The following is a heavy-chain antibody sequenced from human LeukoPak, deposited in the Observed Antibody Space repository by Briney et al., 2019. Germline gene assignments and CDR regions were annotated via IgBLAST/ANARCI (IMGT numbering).Heavy chain of an antibody. V-gene: IGHV1-18*01. CDR3: ARYYIAVAGREDFDY. CDR2: ISAYNGNT. Sequence: ASVKVSCKASGYTFTSYGISWVRQAPGQGLEWMGWISAYNGNTNYAQKLQGRVTMTTDTSTSTAYMELRSLRSDDTAVHYCARYYIAVAGREDFDYWGQGTLVTVSS. J-gene: IGHJ4*02. D-gene: IGHD6-19*01. CDR1: GYTFTSYG.